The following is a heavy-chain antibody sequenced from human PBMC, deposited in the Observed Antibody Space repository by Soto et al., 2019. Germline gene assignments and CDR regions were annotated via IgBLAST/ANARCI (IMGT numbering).Heavy chain of an antibody. CDR1: GYTFITYD. J-gene: IGHJ6*04. Sequence: ASVKVSCKASGYTFITYDINWVRQATGQGLEWMGWMNPNSGDTGHAQKFQGRVTMTRNTSLSTAYMELSSLKSEDTAVYYCAREVWSGHNYDGRAVWGKGTRVPVS. CDR3: AREVWSGHNYDGRAV. CDR2: MNPNSGDT. V-gene: IGHV1-8*01. D-gene: IGHD3-3*01.